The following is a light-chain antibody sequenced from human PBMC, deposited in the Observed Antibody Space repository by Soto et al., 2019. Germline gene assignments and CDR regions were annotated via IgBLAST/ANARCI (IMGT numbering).Light chain of an antibody. V-gene: IGKV1-39*01. CDR2: GAS. CDR1: QSISNY. Sequence: DIQMTQSPSSLSAAIGDRVTITCRASQSISNYLNWYQQRPGKAPNLLMYGASYLKSGVPTRFSGSGSGTDFTLTISSLQPEDFAIYYCQQTYTTPEITFGQGTRLEIK. CDR3: QQTYTTPEIT. J-gene: IGKJ5*01.